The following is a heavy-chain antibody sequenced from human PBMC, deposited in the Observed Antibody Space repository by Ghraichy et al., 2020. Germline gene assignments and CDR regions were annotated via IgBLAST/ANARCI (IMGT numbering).Heavy chain of an antibody. CDR1: GFTFSTYC. J-gene: IGHJ4*02. Sequence: GGSLRLSCAASGFTFSTYCMSWVRQAPGKGLEWVSSIRGSNDGRTHYAESVRGRFTISRDDSKNSLYLQMNNLRAEDTALYYCAKCFGSIDPFDYWGQGTLVTVSS. CDR3: AKCFGSIDPFDY. CDR2: IRGSNDGRT. D-gene: IGHD2/OR15-2a*01. V-gene: IGHV3-23*01.